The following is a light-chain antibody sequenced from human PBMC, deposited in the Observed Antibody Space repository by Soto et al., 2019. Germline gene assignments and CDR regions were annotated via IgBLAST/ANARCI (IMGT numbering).Light chain of an antibody. V-gene: IGKV3-20*01. CDR1: QSIFSNY. CDR2: GAS. J-gene: IGKJ1*01. CDR3: QHYGTSPRT. Sequence: EVMLTQSPGTLSLSPGERATLSCRASQSIFSNYLAWYQQKSGQAPRLLIYGASNRATGIPDRFSGSGSGTDFTLTISRLDHEDFAVYYCQHYGTSPRTFGQGTKVEFK.